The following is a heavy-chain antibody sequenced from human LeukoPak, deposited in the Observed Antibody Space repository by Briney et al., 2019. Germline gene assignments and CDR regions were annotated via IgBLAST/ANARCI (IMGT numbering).Heavy chain of an antibody. D-gene: IGHD3-10*01. J-gene: IGHJ4*02. Sequence: PGGSLRLSCAASGFTFSSYRMHWVRQAPGKGLEYLSGISSDGGSTYYADSVKGRFTISRDNSKNTLYLQMGSLRAEDMAVYYCAIQIRGVVYWGQGTLVTVPS. CDR2: ISSDGGST. CDR1: GFTFSSYR. V-gene: IGHV3-64*02. CDR3: AIQIRGVVY.